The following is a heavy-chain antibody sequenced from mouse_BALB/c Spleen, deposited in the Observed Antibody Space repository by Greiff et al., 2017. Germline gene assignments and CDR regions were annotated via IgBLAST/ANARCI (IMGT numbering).Heavy chain of an antibody. CDR3: ARHYDYGFAY. V-gene: IGHV5-12-2*01. Sequence: EVKLVESGGGLVQPGGSLKLSCAASGFTFSSYTMSWVRQTPEKRLEWVAYISNGGGSTYYPDTVKGRFTISRDNAKNTLYLQMSSLKSEDTAMYYCARHYDYGFAYWGQGTLVTVSA. D-gene: IGHD2-4*01. CDR1: GFTFSSYT. J-gene: IGHJ3*01. CDR2: ISNGGGST.